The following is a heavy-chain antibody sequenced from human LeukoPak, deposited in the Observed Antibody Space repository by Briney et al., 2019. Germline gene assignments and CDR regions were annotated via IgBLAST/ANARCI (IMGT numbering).Heavy chain of an antibody. CDR1: GYSFDNYW. CDR3: ARHYYGSGSYSHFDY. J-gene: IGHJ4*02. D-gene: IGHD3-10*01. CDR2: IDLSDSYT. Sequence: GESLRIPCKGSGYSFDNYWITWLRQMPGKGLEWMGKIDLSDSYTNYSPSFQGHVTIPADKSISTAYLQWSSLRDSDSAMYYCARHYYGSGSYSHFDYWGQGTLVTVPS. V-gene: IGHV5-10-1*01.